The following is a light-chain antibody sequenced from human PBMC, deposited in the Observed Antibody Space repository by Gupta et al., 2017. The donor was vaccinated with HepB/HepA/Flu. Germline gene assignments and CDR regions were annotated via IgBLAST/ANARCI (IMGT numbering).Light chain of an antibody. CDR1: KLGEIY. CDR3: QAWDSTAVV. V-gene: IGLV3-1*01. CDR2: QDN. J-gene: IGLJ2*01. Sequence: SYELTQPPSVSVSPGQTASITCSGDKLGEIYACWYQQKPGQSPVLVIYQDNMRPSGIPARFSGSNSGNTATLTISGTQTMDEADYYCQAWDSTAVVFGGGTKLTVL.